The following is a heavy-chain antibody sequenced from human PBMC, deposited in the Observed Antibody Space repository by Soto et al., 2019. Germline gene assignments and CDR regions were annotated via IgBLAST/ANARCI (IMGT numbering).Heavy chain of an antibody. CDR2: VSAHNGNT. CDR3: AREEWYLLKAIDY. J-gene: IGHJ4*02. CDR1: GFTFTTYG. V-gene: IGHV1-18*01. D-gene: IGHD3-3*01. Sequence: QVQLVQSGAEVKKPGASVKVSCKASGFTFTTYGITWVRQAPGQGLEWMGWVSAHNGNTNYAQNLQGRVTMTTDTXTSTAYMELRSLRSDDTAMYYCAREEWYLLKAIDYWGQGTLVTVSS.